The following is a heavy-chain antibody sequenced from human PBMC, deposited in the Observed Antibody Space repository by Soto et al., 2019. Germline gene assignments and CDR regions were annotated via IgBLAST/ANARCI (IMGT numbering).Heavy chain of an antibody. V-gene: IGHV4-34*01. Sequence: TSETLSLTCAVYGGSFGAYYWSWIRQSPGKGLEWIGEIHHSGSTNYKPSLKSRVTISLDTSKNQFSLELRSVTAADTAVYYCARGPPLGYWGQGTLVTVSS. J-gene: IGHJ4*02. CDR1: GGSFGAYY. CDR3: ARGPPLGY. CDR2: IHHSGST.